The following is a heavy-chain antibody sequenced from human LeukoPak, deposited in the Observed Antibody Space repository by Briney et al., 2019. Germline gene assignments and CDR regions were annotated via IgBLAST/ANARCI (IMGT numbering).Heavy chain of an antibody. J-gene: IGHJ5*02. CDR1: GFTFSSYA. D-gene: IGHD6-13*01. CDR2: INGSGGST. Sequence: GGSLRLSCAASGFTFSSYAMSGVRQAPGRGREGVSAINGSGGSTYYADPVKGRFTISRDNSKYTLYLKMNRLRGEDTAVYYCAKGAAAGSVRFGWFDPWGQGSLVTVSS. V-gene: IGHV3-23*01. CDR3: AKGAAAGSVRFGWFDP.